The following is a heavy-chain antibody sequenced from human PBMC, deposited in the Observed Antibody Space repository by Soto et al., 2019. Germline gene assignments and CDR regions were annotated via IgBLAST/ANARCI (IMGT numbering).Heavy chain of an antibody. J-gene: IGHJ4*02. CDR3: ARGLKWGLFDY. CDR1: GFTFSSYW. D-gene: IGHD4-4*01. CDR2: INNDGRST. Sequence: PGGSLRLSCAASGFTFSSYWMHWVRQAPGKGLVWVSRINNDGRSTSYADSVKGRFTMSRDNAQNTLYLEMNSLRAEDTAVYYCARGLKWGLFDYWGQGTLVTVSS. V-gene: IGHV3-74*01.